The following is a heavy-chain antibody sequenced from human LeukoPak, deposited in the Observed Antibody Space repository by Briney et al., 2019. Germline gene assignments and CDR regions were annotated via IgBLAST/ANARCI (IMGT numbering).Heavy chain of an antibody. CDR1: GFTFSSYA. D-gene: IGHD3-22*01. CDR2: ISTSGGIT. V-gene: IGHV3-23*01. Sequence: GGSLRLSCATSGFTFSSYAMSWVRQAPGKGLEWVSGISTSGGITYYEDSVRGRFTISRDNSKNTLYLQMNSLRAEDTAVYYCARGFTMIGSGYFDYWGQGTLVTVSS. CDR3: ARGFTMIGSGYFDY. J-gene: IGHJ4*02.